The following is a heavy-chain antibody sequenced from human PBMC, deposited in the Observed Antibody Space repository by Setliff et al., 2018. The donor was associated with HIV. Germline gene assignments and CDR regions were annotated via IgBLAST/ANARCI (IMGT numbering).Heavy chain of an antibody. D-gene: IGHD3-3*01. CDR2: ISHNGGF. V-gene: IGHV4-34*01. Sequence: NPSETLSLTCAVYGASLSPYFWHWIRQSPGKGLEWIGEISHNGGFNYSPSLESRLTMSVDTPRNQVSLNLSAVTAADTAIYYCVRGANFYTPRKRIFDYWGQGMSVTVS. J-gene: IGHJ4*02. CDR3: VRGANFYTPRKRIFDY. CDR1: GASLSPYF.